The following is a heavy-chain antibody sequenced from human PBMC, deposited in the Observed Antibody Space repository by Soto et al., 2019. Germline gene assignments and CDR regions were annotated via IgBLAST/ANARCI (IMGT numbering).Heavy chain of an antibody. D-gene: IGHD3-3*02. CDR2: INHSGST. CDR3: ARASLAKLYGMDV. Sequence: SETLSLTCAVYGGSFSGYYWSWIRQPPGKGLEWIGEINHSGSTNYNPSLKSRVTISVDTSKNQFSLKLSSVTAADTAVYYCARASLAKLYGMDVWGQGTTVTVSS. CDR1: GGSFSGYY. J-gene: IGHJ6*02. V-gene: IGHV4-34*01.